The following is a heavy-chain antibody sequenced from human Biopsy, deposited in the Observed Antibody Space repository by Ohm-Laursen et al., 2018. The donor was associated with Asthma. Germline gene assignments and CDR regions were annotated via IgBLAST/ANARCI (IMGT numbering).Heavy chain of an antibody. V-gene: IGHV3-7*01. CDR3: ARDSPSGSDFDYYYFDY. CDR2: IKHDGSEK. CDR1: GFTFGDYW. J-gene: IGHJ4*02. Sequence: SLRLSCSASGFTFGDYWMSWVRQVPGKGLEWVANIKHDGSEKNHVDSLKGRFTISRDNSKNTLYLQMNGLKAEDTAVYYCARDSPSGSDFDYYYFDYWGQGSLVTVSS. D-gene: IGHD5-12*01.